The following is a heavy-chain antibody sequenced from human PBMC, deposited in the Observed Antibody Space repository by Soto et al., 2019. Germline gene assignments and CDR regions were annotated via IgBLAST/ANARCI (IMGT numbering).Heavy chain of an antibody. Sequence: EVQLLESGGGLVQPGGSLRLSCAASGFTFSTYAMNWVRQAPGNGLEWVSAISGSGGSIHYADSVKDRFTISRDNSKNTLYLQMNSLRDEDTAVYHCVKGYWKGDVWGQETTVTVSS. V-gene: IGHV3-23*01. J-gene: IGHJ6*02. CDR3: VKGYWKGDV. CDR2: ISGSGGSI. D-gene: IGHD1-1*01. CDR1: GFTFSTYA.